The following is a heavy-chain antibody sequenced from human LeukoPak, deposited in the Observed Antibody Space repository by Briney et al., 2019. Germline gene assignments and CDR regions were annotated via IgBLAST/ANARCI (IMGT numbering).Heavy chain of an antibody. CDR2: INPNSGGT. D-gene: IGHD2-15*01. CDR3: ARDPYDLSGDGAFDI. CDR1: GYTFTGYY. V-gene: IGHV1-2*02. Sequence: ASVKVSCKASGYTFTGYYMHWVRQAPGQGLEWMGWINPNSGGTNYAQKFQGRVTMTRDTSISTAYMELSRLRSDDTAVYYCARDPYDLSGDGAFDIWGQGTMVTVSS. J-gene: IGHJ3*02.